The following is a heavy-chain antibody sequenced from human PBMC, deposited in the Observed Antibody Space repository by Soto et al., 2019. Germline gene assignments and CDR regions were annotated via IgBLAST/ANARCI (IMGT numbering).Heavy chain of an antibody. Sequence: SQTLSLTCAISGDSVSSNSAAWNWLRQSPSKGLEWLGRTYYRSKWYNDYAVSVKSRITINPDTSKNQFSLQLNSVTPENTAVYYCARDVRRVGGTNHYYYDMDVWRQGPTVAACS. J-gene: IGHJ6*01. CDR1: GDSVSSNSAA. D-gene: IGHD1-26*01. CDR3: ARDVRRVGGTNHYYYDMDV. V-gene: IGHV6-1*01. CDR2: TYYRSKWYN.